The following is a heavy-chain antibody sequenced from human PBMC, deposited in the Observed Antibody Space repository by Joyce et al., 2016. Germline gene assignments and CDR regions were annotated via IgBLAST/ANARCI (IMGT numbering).Heavy chain of an antibody. CDR2: ISASGGST. V-gene: IGHV3-23*01. D-gene: IGHD3-3*01. Sequence: EVQLLESGGGLVQPGGSLRLSCAASGFTFSSYAMSWVRQAPGKGLEWVSTISASGGSTYYAYSVKGRFTISRDNSEDSLYLHMNSLRAEDTAVYYCATWAPTNYDFWSGYSYYFDNWGQGTLVTVSS. J-gene: IGHJ4*02. CDR1: GFTFSSYA. CDR3: ATWAPTNYDFWSGYSYYFDN.